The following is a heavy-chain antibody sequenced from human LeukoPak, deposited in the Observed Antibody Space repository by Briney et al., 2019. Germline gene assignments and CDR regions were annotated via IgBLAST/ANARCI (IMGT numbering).Heavy chain of an antibody. CDR3: ARDRGGSSWFYF. D-gene: IGHD6-13*01. Sequence: RASVKDSSKAPGGTFSGYAINCVRQTPGQSLEWMGVIIPAFGTTNFGPKFQDGVTFTADTSTNTTYMELNSLKSDDADIYYCARDRGGSSWFYFWGQGTLITISS. V-gene: IGHV1-69*06. J-gene: IGHJ4*02. CDR1: GGTFSGYA. CDR2: IIPAFGTT.